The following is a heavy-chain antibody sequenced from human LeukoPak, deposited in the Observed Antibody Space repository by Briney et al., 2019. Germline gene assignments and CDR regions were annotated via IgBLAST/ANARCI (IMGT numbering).Heavy chain of an antibody. CDR2: ITSSRSTI. D-gene: IGHD3-16*01. J-gene: IGHJ4*02. CDR3: ARDRTLGEFDF. V-gene: IGHV3-48*01. CDR1: GFTFSGYS. Sequence: GGSLRLSCAASGFTFSGYSMNCVRQAPGRGLEWVSYITSSRSTIYYADSVKGRFTISRDNAKNSLYLQMNSLRAEDTAVYYCARDRTLGEFDFWGQGTLVTVSS.